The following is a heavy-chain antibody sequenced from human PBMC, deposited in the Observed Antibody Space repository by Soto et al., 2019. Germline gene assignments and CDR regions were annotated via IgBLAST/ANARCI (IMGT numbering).Heavy chain of an antibody. V-gene: IGHV3-11*06. J-gene: IGHJ4*02. Sequence: VQLVESGGGLVKPGGSLRLSCAASGFTFSDYYMSWIRQAPGKGLEWVSYISSSSSYTNYADSVKGRFTISRDNAKNSLYLQMNSLRAEDTAVYYCARISIAARRRYFDYWGQGTLVTVSS. CDR1: GFTFSDYY. CDR3: ARISIAARRRYFDY. CDR2: ISSSSSYT. D-gene: IGHD6-6*01.